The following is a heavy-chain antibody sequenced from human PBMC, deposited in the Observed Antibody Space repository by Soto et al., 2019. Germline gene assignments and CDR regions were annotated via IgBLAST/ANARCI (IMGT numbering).Heavy chain of an antibody. CDR3: ARGGGDFWSGYYRKANWFDP. CDR1: GGSFSGYY. Sequence: SETLSLTCAVYGGSFSGYYWSWIRQPPGKGLEWIGEINHSGSTNYNPSLKSRVTISVDTSKNQFSLKLSSVTAADTAVYYCARGGGDFWSGYYRKANWFDPWGQGTLVTVSS. V-gene: IGHV4-34*01. D-gene: IGHD3-3*01. J-gene: IGHJ5*02. CDR2: INHSGST.